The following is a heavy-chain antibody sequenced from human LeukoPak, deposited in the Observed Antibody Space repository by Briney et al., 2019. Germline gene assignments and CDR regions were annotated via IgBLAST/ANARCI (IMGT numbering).Heavy chain of an antibody. J-gene: IGHJ3*02. V-gene: IGHV3-30*04. CDR3: ARARSSYGYGDAFEI. CDR1: GFTFSTYA. Sequence: HPGRSLRLSCAASGFTFSTYAMHWVRQAAGKGLEWVAVLSYDGSSKYYADSVKGRFTISRDNSKNTLYLQMNSLRAEDTAVYYCARARSSYGYGDAFEIWGQGTMVTVSS. CDR2: LSYDGSSK. D-gene: IGHD5-18*01.